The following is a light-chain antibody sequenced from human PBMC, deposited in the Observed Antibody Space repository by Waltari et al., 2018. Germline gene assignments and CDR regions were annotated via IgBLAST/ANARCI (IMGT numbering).Light chain of an antibody. CDR2: SAS. Sequence: DIQMTKSPSSLSASVGDRSTIPCRASQSVSNFLNWYQQKPGKAPKLLIYSASSLQSGVPSRFSGSGSGTDFTLTISSLQPEDSATYYCQQSYSIPSWTFGQGTKVEIK. CDR3: QQSYSIPSWT. CDR1: QSVSNF. V-gene: IGKV1-39*01. J-gene: IGKJ1*01.